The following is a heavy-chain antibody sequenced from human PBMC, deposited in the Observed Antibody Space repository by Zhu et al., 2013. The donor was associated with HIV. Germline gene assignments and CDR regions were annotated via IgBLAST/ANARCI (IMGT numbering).Heavy chain of an antibody. V-gene: IGHV1-69*15. CDR1: GGTFTTNA. J-gene: IGHJ3*02. D-gene: IGHD4-17*01. CDR3: ATTLKRQTTYALDT. CDR2: ILPEFGTT. Sequence: QVQLVQSGAEVKKPGSSVKVSCKASGGTFTTNAINWVRQAPGQGLEWMGTILPEFGTTNYAHKFRGRVSITADGSSNTAFMELSSLTSADTAVYFCATTLKRQTTYALDTWGQGTMVTVSS.